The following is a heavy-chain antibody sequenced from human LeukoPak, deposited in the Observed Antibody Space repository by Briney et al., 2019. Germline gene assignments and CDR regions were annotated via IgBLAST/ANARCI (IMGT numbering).Heavy chain of an antibody. CDR2: IIQDGSAK. J-gene: IGHJ4*02. D-gene: IGHD2-15*01. Sequence: GGSLRLSCAASGFTFSSYWMSWVRQAPGKGLEWVANIIQDGSAKYYVDSVKGRFTISRDNAKNSLYLQMNSLRAEDTAVYYCARGYCSGGSCYPIFDYWGQGTLVTVSS. CDR3: ARGYCSGGSCYPIFDY. V-gene: IGHV3-7*01. CDR1: GFTFSSYW.